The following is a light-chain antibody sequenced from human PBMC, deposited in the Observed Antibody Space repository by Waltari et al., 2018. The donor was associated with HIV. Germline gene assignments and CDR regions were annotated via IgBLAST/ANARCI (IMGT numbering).Light chain of an antibody. CDR2: GAS. CDR3: QQYNNWPPVT. V-gene: IGKV3-15*01. J-gene: IGKJ1*01. CDR1: QSVNNN. Sequence: EIVMTQSPATLSVSPGERATLSCRASQSVNNNLAWYQQKPGQAPRLLISGASTRATGIPARFSGSGSGTEFTLTISSLQSEDFAVYYCQQYNNWPPVTFGQGTKVEIK.